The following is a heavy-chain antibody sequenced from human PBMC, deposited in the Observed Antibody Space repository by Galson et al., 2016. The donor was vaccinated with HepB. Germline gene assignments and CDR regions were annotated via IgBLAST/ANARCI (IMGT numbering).Heavy chain of an antibody. V-gene: IGHV3-15*01. Sequence: SWIRQHPGKGLEWIGRSKGKTDGGTTDYAVPVKGRFTISRDDSKNTLYLQMNSLKTEDTAVYFCTTLSPAAASDYWGQGTLIIVSS. CDR3: TTLSPAAASDY. D-gene: IGHD6-13*01. CDR2: SKGKTDGGTT. J-gene: IGHJ4*02.